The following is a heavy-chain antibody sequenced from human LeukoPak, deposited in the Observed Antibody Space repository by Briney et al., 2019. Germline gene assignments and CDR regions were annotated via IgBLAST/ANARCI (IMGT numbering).Heavy chain of an antibody. D-gene: IGHD1-26*01. CDR2: VHLSGAT. CDR3: TRESGASSPFGF. J-gene: IGHJ4*02. Sequence: SETLTLTCAVSGGSITTTNGWSWVRQPPGKGLEWIGEVHLSGATNYNPSLESRVSMSIDKSKNHLSLEVTSVTAADTAIYYCTRESGASSPFGFWGQGTLLTVSS. V-gene: IGHV4-4*02. CDR1: GGSITTTNG.